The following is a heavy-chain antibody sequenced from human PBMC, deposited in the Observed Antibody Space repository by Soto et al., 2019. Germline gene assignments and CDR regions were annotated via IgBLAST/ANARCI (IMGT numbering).Heavy chain of an antibody. J-gene: IGHJ6*02. D-gene: IGHD3-16*01. CDR1: GYTFTRYG. Sequence: VQLVQSGAEVKNPGASVKVSCKASGYTFTRYGIGWARQAPGQGLEWMGWINTYNGNTNYAQNVQGRVTLTTDTSTSTAYMELRRLRSNDTAIYYCAMVDVYVTPSPQDVWGQGTTVIVSS. V-gene: IGHV1-18*01. CDR2: INTYNGNT. CDR3: AMVDVYVTPSPQDV.